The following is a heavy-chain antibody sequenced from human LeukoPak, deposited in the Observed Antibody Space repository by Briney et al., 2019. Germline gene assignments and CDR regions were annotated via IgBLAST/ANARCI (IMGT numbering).Heavy chain of an antibody. Sequence: SETLSLTCTVSAGATSSGGYYCSWIRQHPGKSLEWIGYIYYSGSTYYNPSPKSRVTISVDTSKNQFSLKLSSVTAADTAVYYCARVIVVVTAVDYWGQGTLVTVSS. CDR3: ARVIVVVTAVDY. CDR2: IYYSGST. V-gene: IGHV4-31*03. J-gene: IGHJ4*02. D-gene: IGHD2-21*02. CDR1: AGATSSGGYY.